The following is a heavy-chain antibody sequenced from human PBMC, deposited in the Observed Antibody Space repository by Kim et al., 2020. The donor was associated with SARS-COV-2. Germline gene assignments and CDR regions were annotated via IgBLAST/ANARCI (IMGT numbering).Heavy chain of an antibody. J-gene: IGHJ1*01. CDR1: DFTFSSDR. CDR2: ISSSSYFV. CDR3: VREYFQF. V-gene: IGHV3-21*06. Sequence: GGSLRLSCAASDFTFSSDRMHWVRQAPGKGLEWVASISSSSYFVSYADSLKGRFTISRDNSQNSLYLHMNGLRVDDTAVYYCVREYFQFWGEGTLVTVSS.